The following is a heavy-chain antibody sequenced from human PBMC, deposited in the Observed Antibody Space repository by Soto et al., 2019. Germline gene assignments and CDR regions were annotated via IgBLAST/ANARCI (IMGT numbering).Heavy chain of an antibody. CDR1: GFKFSKYGYG. V-gene: IGHV3-30*18. CDR3: AKDQYTNREPVVSGMDV. J-gene: IGHJ6*02. CDR2: ISFDGSNK. D-gene: IGHD6-13*01. Sequence: QVQLVESGGGVVQPGKSLRLSCAGSGFKFSKYGYGMHWVRQSPGKGLEWVAFISFDGSNKYYSDSVKGRFTVSTDNSNNTLYLEVNTLRAEDTAVYYCAKDQYTNREPVVSGMDVWGQGTTVTVSS.